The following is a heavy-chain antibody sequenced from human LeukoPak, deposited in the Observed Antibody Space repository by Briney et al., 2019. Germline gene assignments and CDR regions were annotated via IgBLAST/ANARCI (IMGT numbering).Heavy chain of an antibody. CDR2: INPKNGGT. V-gene: IGHV1-2*02. J-gene: IGHJ6*03. D-gene: IGHD3-3*01. Sequence: GASVKVSCKPSGYTFSDHYMHWVRQAPGQGLEWMAWINPKNGGTTYAPKFQGRVTLTRDTSISTFYMELSRLTSDDTAVYYCARDGGGDFLSRDYYVDVWGKGTTVTVS. CDR1: GYTFSDHY. CDR3: ARDGGGDFLSRDYYVDV.